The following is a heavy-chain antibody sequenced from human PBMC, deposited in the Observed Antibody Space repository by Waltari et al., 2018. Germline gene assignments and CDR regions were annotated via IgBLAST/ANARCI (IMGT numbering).Heavy chain of an antibody. J-gene: IGHJ5*02. CDR2: VNPNSGAT. CDR3: ARGRDVFANFDYNWFDP. CDR1: GYTFINYD. Sequence: QVQLVQSGAEVLRPGASVKGPCQASGYTFINYDINWERQAAGQGLEWMGWVNPNSGATAYAQRFQGRITMTWDTSISTAYMELSNLRSDDTAVLYCARGRDVFANFDYNWFDPWGQGTLVTVSS. D-gene: IGHD3-3*01. V-gene: IGHV1-8*02.